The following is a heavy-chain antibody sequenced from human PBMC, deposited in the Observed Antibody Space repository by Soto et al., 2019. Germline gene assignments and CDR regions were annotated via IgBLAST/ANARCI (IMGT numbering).Heavy chain of an antibody. CDR1: GGSFSGYY. V-gene: IGHV4-34*01. D-gene: IGHD6-19*01. J-gene: IGHJ3*02. Sequence: QVQLQQWGAGLLKPSETLSLTCAVYGGSFSGYYWSWIRQPPGKGLEWSGEINHSGSTNYNPSLKVRDTISVDTYKSQFALTLSSVTAAATAVYFCARTGYSSGWYKAAFDIWGQGTMVTVSS. CDR3: ARTGYSSGWYKAAFDI. CDR2: INHSGST.